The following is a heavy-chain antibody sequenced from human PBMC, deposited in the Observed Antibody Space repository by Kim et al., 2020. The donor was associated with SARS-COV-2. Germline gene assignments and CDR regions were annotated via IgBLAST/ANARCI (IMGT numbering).Heavy chain of an antibody. CDR2: INPNSGGT. J-gene: IGHJ5*02. D-gene: IGHD6-13*01. Sequence: ASVKVSCKASGYTFTGYYMHWVRQAPGQGLEWMGRINPNSGGTNYAQKFQGRVTMTRDTSISTAYMELGRLRSDDTAVYYCARESYSSSWYWFDPWGQGTLVTVSS. CDR1: GYTFTGYY. V-gene: IGHV1-2*06. CDR3: ARESYSSSWYWFDP.